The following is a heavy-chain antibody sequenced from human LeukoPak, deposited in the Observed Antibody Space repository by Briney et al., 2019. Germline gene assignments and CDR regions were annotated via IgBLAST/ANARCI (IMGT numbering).Heavy chain of an antibody. V-gene: IGHV3-23*01. J-gene: IGHJ6*02. Sequence: GGSLRLSSAASGFTFSSYAMSWVRQAPGKGLEWVSAISGSGGSTYYADSVKGRFTISRDNSKNTLYLQMNSLRAEDTAVYYCAKRSPRDIVVVPDALDYGMDVWGQGTTGTVSS. CDR1: GFTFSSYA. CDR2: ISGSGGST. D-gene: IGHD2-2*01. CDR3: AKRSPRDIVVVPDALDYGMDV.